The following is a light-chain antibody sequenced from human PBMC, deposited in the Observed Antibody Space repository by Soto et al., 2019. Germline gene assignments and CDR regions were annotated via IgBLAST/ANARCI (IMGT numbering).Light chain of an antibody. Sequence: DIQMTQSPSSVSASVGDRVTITCRASQGISTWLAWYQQEPGKAPKLLVYGASNLQSGVPSRFSGSGSGTDFTLTITSPQPEEFATYYCHQANSYPFTFGPGTIVDI. V-gene: IGKV1-12*01. J-gene: IGKJ3*01. CDR3: HQANSYPFT. CDR1: QGISTW. CDR2: GAS.